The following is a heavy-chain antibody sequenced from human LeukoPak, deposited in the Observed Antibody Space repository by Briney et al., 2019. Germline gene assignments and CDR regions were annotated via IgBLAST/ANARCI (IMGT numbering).Heavy chain of an antibody. J-gene: IGHJ4*02. V-gene: IGHV4-39*01. Sequence: PSETLSLTCTVSGGSISSSSYYWGWIRQPPGKGLEWIGSIYYSGSTYYNPSLKSRVTISVDTSKNQFSLKLSSVTAADTAVYYCVFVGATRGYYFDYWGQGTLSPSPQ. CDR1: GGSISSSSYY. D-gene: IGHD1-26*01. CDR2: IYYSGST. CDR3: VFVGATRGYYFDY.